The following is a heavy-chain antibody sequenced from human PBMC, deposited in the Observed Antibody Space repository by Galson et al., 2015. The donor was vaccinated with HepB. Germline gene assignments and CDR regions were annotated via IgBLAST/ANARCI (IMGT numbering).Heavy chain of an antibody. D-gene: IGHD3-3*01. J-gene: IGHJ5*02. V-gene: IGHV6-1*01. CDR1: GDSVSTNIAA. CDR3: AGGSFPLYDFWSGHYWARGFDP. Sequence: CAISGDSVSTNIAARNWIRQSPSRGLEWLGRTYYRSKWYNDYAVSVKSRITINVDTSKNQFSLQLNSVAPEDTAVYYCAGGSFPLYDFWSGHYWARGFDPWGQGILVTVSS. CDR2: TYYRSKWYN.